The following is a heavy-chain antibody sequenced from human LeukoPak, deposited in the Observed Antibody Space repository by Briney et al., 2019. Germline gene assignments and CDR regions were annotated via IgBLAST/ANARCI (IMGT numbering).Heavy chain of an antibody. CDR2: IIPIFGTA. Sequence: GASVKVSCKASGGTFSSYAISWVRQAPGQGLEWMRGIIPIFGTANYAQKFQGRVTITTDESTSTAYMELSSLRSEDTAVYYCARDPYYYDSSGYYFPPYSLQHWGQGTLVTVSS. V-gene: IGHV1-69*05. CDR1: GGTFSSYA. J-gene: IGHJ1*01. CDR3: ARDPYYYDSSGYYFPPYSLQH. D-gene: IGHD3-22*01.